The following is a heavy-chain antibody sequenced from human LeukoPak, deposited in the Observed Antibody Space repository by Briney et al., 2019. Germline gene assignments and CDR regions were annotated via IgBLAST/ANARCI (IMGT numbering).Heavy chain of an antibody. Sequence: SQTLSLTCAVSGGSISSGGYSWSWIRQAPGKGLEWIGYIYHSGSTYYNPSLKSRVTISVDRSKNQFSLKLSSVTAADTAVYYCARVLYDSSGYYYFDYWGQGTLVTVSS. J-gene: IGHJ4*02. CDR1: GGSISSGGYS. V-gene: IGHV4-30-2*01. CDR3: ARVLYDSSGYYYFDY. D-gene: IGHD3-22*01. CDR2: IYHSGST.